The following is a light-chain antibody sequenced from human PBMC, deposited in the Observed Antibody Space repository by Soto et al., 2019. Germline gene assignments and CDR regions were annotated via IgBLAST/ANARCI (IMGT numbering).Light chain of an antibody. CDR2: EVS. Sequence: QSALTQPASVSGSPGQSITISCTGTSSDVGGYDYVSWYQQYPGKAPKLMIYEVSNRPSGVSNRFSGSKSGNTASLTISGLQAEDEADYYCCSYTSGSTLYVFGTGTKVTVL. J-gene: IGLJ1*01. CDR3: CSYTSGSTLYV. CDR1: SSDVGGYDY. V-gene: IGLV2-14*01.